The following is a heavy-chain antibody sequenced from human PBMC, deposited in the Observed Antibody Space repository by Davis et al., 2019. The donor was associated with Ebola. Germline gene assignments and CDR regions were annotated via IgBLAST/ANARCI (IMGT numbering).Heavy chain of an antibody. Sequence: SETLSLTCAVYGGSFSGYYWNWIRQPPGKGLEWIGEINHSGSTNYNPSLKSRVTISVDTSKNQFSLKLSSVTAADTAVYYCARGEYSGYDWNYYYYYGMDVWGQGTTVTVSS. CDR1: GGSFSGYY. CDR3: ARGEYSGYDWNYYYYYGMDV. J-gene: IGHJ6*02. D-gene: IGHD5-12*01. CDR2: INHSGST. V-gene: IGHV4-34*01.